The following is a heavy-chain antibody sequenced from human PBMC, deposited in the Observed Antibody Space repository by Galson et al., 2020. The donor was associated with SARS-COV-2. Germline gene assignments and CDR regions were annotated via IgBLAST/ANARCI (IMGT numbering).Heavy chain of an antibody. CDR2: VFPGDSET. V-gene: IGHV5-51*01. CDR1: GYRFTSYW. J-gene: IGHJ6*02. D-gene: IGHD2-8*01. CDR3: ARHTADCSNGICYADYYHGMDV. Sequence: GESLKISCQASGYRFTSYWIGWVRQMPGKGLEWIGIVFPGDSETRYSPSFQGQVTISADKSISTAYLQWSSLKASDTAMYYCARHTADCSNGICYADYYHGMDVWGQGTAVTVS.